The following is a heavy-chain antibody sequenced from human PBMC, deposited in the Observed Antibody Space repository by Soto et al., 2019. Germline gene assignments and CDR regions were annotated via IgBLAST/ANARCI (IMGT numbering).Heavy chain of an antibody. CDR3: AHRSMRQQLVLFDY. D-gene: IGHD6-13*01. J-gene: IGHJ4*02. CDR2: IYWDDDK. V-gene: IGHV2-5*02. Sequence: QITLKESGPPLVKPTQTLTLTCTFSGFSLSTSGVGVGWIRQPPGKALEWLALIYWDDDKRYSPSLKSRLTITKDTSKNQVVLTMTNMDPVDTATYYCAHRSMRQQLVLFDYWGQGTLVTVSS. CDR1: GFSLSTSGVG.